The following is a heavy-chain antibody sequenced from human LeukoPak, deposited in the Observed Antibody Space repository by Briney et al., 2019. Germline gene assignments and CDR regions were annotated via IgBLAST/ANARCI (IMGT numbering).Heavy chain of an antibody. CDR1: GGTFSSYA. D-gene: IGHD3-3*01. CDR2: IIPIFGTA. V-gene: IGHV1-69*13. Sequence: GASVKVSCKASGGTFSSYAISWVRQAPGQGLEWMGGIIPIFGTANYAQKFQGRVTITADESTSTAYMELSSLRSEDTAVYYCARATRPDYDFWSGYYYYCYMDVWGKGTTVTVSS. CDR3: ARATRPDYDFWSGYYYYCYMDV. J-gene: IGHJ6*03.